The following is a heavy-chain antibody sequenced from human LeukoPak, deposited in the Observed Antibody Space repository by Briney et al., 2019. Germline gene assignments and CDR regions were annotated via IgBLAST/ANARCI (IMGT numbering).Heavy chain of an antibody. V-gene: IGHV1-18*01. D-gene: IGHD4-11*01. J-gene: IGHJ4*02. CDR1: GYTFSNFG. CDR3: ARDVTSTDDY. Sequence: AAKVSCKTSGYTFSNFGINWVRQAPGQGLEWMGWISGKNDNPNHGHKFQGRFAVTTDSSTTTAYMELRNLTFDDTAVYYCARDVTSTDDYWGQGTLGLVTS. CDR2: ISGKNDNP.